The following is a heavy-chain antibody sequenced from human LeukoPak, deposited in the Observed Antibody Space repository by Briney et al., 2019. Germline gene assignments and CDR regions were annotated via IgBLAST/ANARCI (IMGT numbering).Heavy chain of an antibody. CDR1: GFTFTHAW. V-gene: IGHV3-15*01. J-gene: IGHJ4*02. CDR2: IKSKSDGGAT. Sequence: GGSLRLSWAASGFTFTHAWMRWVRQAAGKGLGWGGRIKSKSDGGATDYAAPVKGRFTISRDDSNNTLSLQMNSLETEDTAVYYWVTEQQWLGWGQGTLVTVPS. CDR3: VTEQQWLG. D-gene: IGHD6-19*01.